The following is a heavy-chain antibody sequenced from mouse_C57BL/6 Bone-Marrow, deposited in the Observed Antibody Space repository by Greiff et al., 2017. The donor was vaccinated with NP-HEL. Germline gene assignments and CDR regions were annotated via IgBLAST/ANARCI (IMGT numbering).Heavy chain of an antibody. CDR2: ISGGGGNT. CDR3: ARTGTWFAY. V-gene: IGHV5-9*01. Sequence: EVKLMESGGGLVKPGGSLKLSCAASGFTFSSYTMSWVRQTPEKRLEWVATISGGGGNTYYPDSVKGRFTISRDNAKNTLYLQMSSLRSEDTALYYCARTGTWFAYWGQGTLVTVSA. J-gene: IGHJ3*01. CDR1: GFTFSSYT. D-gene: IGHD4-1*01.